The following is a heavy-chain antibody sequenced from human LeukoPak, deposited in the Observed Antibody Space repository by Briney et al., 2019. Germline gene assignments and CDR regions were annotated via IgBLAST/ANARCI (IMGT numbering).Heavy chain of an antibody. CDR2: INPNTGGT. D-gene: IGHD3-3*01. J-gene: IGHJ3*02. CDR3: ARGGDDFWFLFDI. Sequence: ASVKVSCKASGYTFTAYYIHWVRQAPGQGLEWMGWINPNTGGTNYAQKFQGRVTITRDTSINTAYMDLSRLTSDDTALYYCARGGDDFWFLFDIWGQGTMVTVSS. CDR1: GYTFTAYY. V-gene: IGHV1-2*02.